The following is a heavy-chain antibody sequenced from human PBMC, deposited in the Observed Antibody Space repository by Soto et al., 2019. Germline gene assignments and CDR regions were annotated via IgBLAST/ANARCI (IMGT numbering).Heavy chain of an antibody. CDR3: ARGPVDSYDN. J-gene: IGHJ4*02. V-gene: IGHV4-34*01. Sequence: QVQLQQWGAGLLKPSETLSLTCAVYGGSFSDYYWSWIRQPPGKGLEWIGEINHSGSTNYNPSLKSRVTISVDTSKNQFSLKLSSVTAADTAVYYCARGPVDSYDNWGQGTLVTVSS. CDR1: GGSFSDYY. D-gene: IGHD5-18*01. CDR2: INHSGST.